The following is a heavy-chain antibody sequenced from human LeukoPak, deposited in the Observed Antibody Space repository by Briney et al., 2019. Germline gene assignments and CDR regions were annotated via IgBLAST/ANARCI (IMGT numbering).Heavy chain of an antibody. CDR2: ISAYNGNT. CDR3: AREHCSGGSCYSGEFDY. Sequence: GASVKVSCKASGGTFSSYAISWVRQAPGQGLEWMGWISAYNGNTNYAQKLQGRVTMTTDTSTSTAYMELRSLRSEDTAVYYCAREHCSGGSCYSGEFDYWGQGTLVTVSS. V-gene: IGHV1-18*01. CDR1: GGTFSSYA. J-gene: IGHJ4*02. D-gene: IGHD2-15*01.